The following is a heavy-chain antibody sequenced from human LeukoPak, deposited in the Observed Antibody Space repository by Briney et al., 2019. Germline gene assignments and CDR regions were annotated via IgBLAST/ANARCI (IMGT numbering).Heavy chain of an antibody. CDR2: IKQDGSEK. CDR3: ARTVVGATTDY. Sequence: GGSLRLSCAASGFTFSSYWMSWVRQAPGKGLEWVANIKQDGSEKYYVDSVKGRFTISRDNAKNSLYLQMNSLRAEDTAVSYCARTVVGATTDYWGQGTLVTVSS. CDR1: GFTFSSYW. J-gene: IGHJ4*02. D-gene: IGHD1-26*01. V-gene: IGHV3-7*01.